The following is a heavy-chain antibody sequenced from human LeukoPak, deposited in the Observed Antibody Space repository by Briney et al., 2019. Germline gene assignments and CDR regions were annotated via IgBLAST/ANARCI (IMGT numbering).Heavy chain of an antibody. D-gene: IGHD3-10*01. CDR3: ARVGSGSYYYYGMDV. J-gene: IGHJ6*02. Sequence: SETLSLTCAVYGGSFSGYYWSWIRQPPGKGLEWIGEINHSGSTNYNPSLKSRVTISVDTSKNQFSLKLSSVTAADTAVYYCARVGSGSYYYYGMDVWGQGTTVTVSS. CDR1: GGSFSGYY. CDR2: INHSGST. V-gene: IGHV4-34*01.